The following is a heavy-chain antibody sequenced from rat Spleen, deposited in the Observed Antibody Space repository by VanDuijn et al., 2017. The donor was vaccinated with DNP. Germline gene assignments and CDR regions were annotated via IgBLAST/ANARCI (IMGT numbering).Heavy chain of an antibody. D-gene: IGHD1-2*01. Sequence: EVQLVESGGGLVQPGRSLKLSCAASGFTFSNYYMAWVRQAPKKGLEWVAAISPSGSRTHYTDSVKGRFTISRDDAKSSLYLQMNSLKSEDTATYYCARGSSSIYWYFDFWGPGTMVTVSS. J-gene: IGHJ1*01. CDR3: ARGSSSIYWYFDF. CDR2: ISPSGSRT. CDR1: GFTFSNYY. V-gene: IGHV5-25*01.